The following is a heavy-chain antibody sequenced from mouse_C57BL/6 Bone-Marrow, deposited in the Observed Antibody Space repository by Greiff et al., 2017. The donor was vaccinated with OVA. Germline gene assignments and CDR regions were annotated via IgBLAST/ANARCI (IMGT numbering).Heavy chain of an antibody. Sequence: EVQLQQSGPELVKPGASVKISCKASGYSFTGYYMNWVKQSPEKSLEWIGEINPSTGGTTYNQKFKAKATLTVDKSSSTAYMQLKSLSSEDSALSYCARSRYRFSYWGHGTLFPVSA. CDR3: ARSRYRFSY. J-gene: IGHJ3*01. CDR2: INPSTGGT. CDR1: GYSFTGYY. V-gene: IGHV1-42*01.